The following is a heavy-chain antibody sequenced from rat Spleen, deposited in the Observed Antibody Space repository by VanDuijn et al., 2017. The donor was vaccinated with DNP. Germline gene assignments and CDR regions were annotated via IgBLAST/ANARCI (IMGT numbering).Heavy chain of an antibody. Sequence: EVQLQESGPGLVKPSQSLSLTCSVTAYSIPTNSWGWIRRFPGNKMEWFGTISYSGSTSYNPSIKSRISITRDTSKNQFFLHLNSVTTEDTATYYCARWSDYFDYWGQGVMVTVSS. J-gene: IGHJ2*01. CDR2: ISYSGST. CDR1: AYSIPTNS. V-gene: IGHV3-1*01. CDR3: ARWSDYFDY.